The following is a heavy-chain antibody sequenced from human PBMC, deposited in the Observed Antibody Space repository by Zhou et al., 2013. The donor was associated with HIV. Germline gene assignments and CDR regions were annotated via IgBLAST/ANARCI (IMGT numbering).Heavy chain of an antibody. Sequence: QVQLVQSGAEVKKPGASVKVSCKASGYTFANYHIHWVRRAPGQGLEWMGGIIPIFEAASYAQKFQDRLTITTDESTTTAYMDLSSLRSEDTAIYYCARAQGDILTEGYFDYWGQGTLVTVSS. V-gene: IGHV1-69*01. CDR3: ARAQGDILTEGYFDY. J-gene: IGHJ4*02. CDR2: IIPIFEAA. CDR1: GYTFANYH. D-gene: IGHD3-9*01.